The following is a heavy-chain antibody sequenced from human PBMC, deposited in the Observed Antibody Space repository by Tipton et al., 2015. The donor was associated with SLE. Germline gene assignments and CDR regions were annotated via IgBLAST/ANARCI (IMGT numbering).Heavy chain of an antibody. V-gene: IGHV3-9*01. J-gene: IGHJ3*01. CDR1: GFTFDDHA. CDR2: ISWNSGSI. CDR3: ARDKLTVGPDAFDF. Sequence: RSLRLSCVASGFTFDDHAMHWVRQAPGKGLEWVSRISWNSGSIDYEDSVKGRFTISRDNAKNSLYLQMNSLRPEDTALYFCARDKLTVGPDAFDFWGQGTMVTVSS.